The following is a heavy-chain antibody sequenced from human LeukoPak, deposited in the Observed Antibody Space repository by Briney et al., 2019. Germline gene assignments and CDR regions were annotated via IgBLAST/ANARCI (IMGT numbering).Heavy chain of an antibody. CDR3: TAVRWSGSFDY. J-gene: IGHJ4*02. V-gene: IGHV3-15*01. D-gene: IGHD1-26*01. Sequence: GGSLRLSCAPSGFTFSGAWMSWVRQTPGKGREWVARIKSKSDGGTTDYGAPVKGRFTLSRDDSQSTAYLQMNSLESEDTAVYYCTAVRWSGSFDYWGQGILVTVSS. CDR2: IKSKSDGGTT. CDR1: GFTFSGAW.